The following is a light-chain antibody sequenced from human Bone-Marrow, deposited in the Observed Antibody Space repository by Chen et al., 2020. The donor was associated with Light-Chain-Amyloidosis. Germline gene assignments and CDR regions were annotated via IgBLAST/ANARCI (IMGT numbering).Light chain of an antibody. CDR2: SNY. J-gene: IGLJ3*02. Sequence: QSVLTQPPSASGTPGQRVTISCSGSSSNIGSNYVYWYLQFPGTAPKLLIQSNYQRPSGVPDRFSVSKSGTSASLAISGLRSEDEADYYCAAWDDSLSGWVFGGGTKLTVL. CDR3: AAWDDSLSGWV. V-gene: IGLV1-47*02. CDR1: SSNIGSNY.